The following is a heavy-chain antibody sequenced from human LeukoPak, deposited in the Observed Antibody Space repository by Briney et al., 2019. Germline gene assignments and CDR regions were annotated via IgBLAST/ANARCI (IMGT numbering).Heavy chain of an antibody. Sequence: AGGSLRLSCADSEFTFSSYTVNWVRQAPGKGLEWVSGISSLGVSTYYADSVRGRFTISRDNSENTVYLQMDSLGTEDTAVYYCTRMPSTEIYYIYYMDVWGKGTTVTVSS. V-gene: IGHV3-23*01. CDR2: ISSLGVST. CDR3: TRMPSTEIYYIYYMDV. J-gene: IGHJ6*03. CDR1: EFTFSSYT. D-gene: IGHD2-2*01.